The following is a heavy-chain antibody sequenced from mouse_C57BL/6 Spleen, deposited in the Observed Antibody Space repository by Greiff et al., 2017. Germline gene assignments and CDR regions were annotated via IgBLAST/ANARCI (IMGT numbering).Heavy chain of an antibody. Sequence: QVQLQQSGAELARPGASVKLSCKASGYTFTSYGISWVKQRTGQGLEWIGEIYPRSGNTYYNEKFKGKATLTADKSSSTAYIELRSLTSEDSAVYFCARGGNPEAMDYWGQGTSVTVSS. CDR1: GYTFTSYG. D-gene: IGHD1-1*02. J-gene: IGHJ4*01. CDR3: ARGGNPEAMDY. V-gene: IGHV1-81*01. CDR2: IYPRSGNT.